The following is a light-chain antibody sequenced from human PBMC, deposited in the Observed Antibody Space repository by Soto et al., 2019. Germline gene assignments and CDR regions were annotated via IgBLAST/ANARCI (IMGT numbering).Light chain of an antibody. Sequence: EIVLTQYPGTLSLSPGERATLSCRASQSVRSNYLAWYQQKPGQAPSLLIYGASTRATGIPDRFSGSGSGTDFPLTITRLEPVDFAVYYCQQFCISPGTFGQGTKLEIK. V-gene: IGKV3-20*01. CDR2: GAS. CDR1: QSVRSNY. J-gene: IGKJ2*01. CDR3: QQFCISPGT.